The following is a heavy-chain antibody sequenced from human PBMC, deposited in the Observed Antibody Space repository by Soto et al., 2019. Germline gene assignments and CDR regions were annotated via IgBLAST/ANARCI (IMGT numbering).Heavy chain of an antibody. D-gene: IGHD5-12*01. J-gene: IGHJ6*02. Sequence: KPSETLSLTCTVSGGSISSYYWSWIRQPAGKGLEWIGRIYTSGSTNYNPSLKSRVTMSVDTSKNQFSLKLSSVTAADTAVYYCARDHVPIVATIIYYYGMDVWGQGTTVTVSS. V-gene: IGHV4-4*07. CDR2: IYTSGST. CDR3: ARDHVPIVATIIYYYGMDV. CDR1: GGSISSYY.